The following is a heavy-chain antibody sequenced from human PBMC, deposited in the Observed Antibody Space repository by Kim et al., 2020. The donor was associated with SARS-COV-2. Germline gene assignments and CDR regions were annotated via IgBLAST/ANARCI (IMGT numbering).Heavy chain of an antibody. D-gene: IGHD6-13*01. V-gene: IGHV4-34*01. Sequence: NPPLKRRVPIPVDTSKNQFSLKVSSVPAADTAVYYCARGGSIAAARGLDYWGQGTLVTVSS. J-gene: IGHJ4*02. CDR3: ARGGSIAAARGLDY.